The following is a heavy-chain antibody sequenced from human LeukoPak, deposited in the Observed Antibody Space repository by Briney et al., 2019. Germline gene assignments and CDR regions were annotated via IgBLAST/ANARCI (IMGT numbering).Heavy chain of an antibody. CDR3: AKVHDYGDHLGGLGFDY. J-gene: IGHJ4*02. CDR1: GFTFSSYG. Sequence: GRSLRLSCAASGFTFSSYGMHWVRQAPGKGLEWVAVISYDGSNKYYADSVKGRFTISRDNSKNTLYLQMNSLRAEDTAVYYCAKVHDYGDHLGGLGFDYWGQGTLVTVSS. V-gene: IGHV3-30*18. CDR2: ISYDGSNK. D-gene: IGHD4-17*01.